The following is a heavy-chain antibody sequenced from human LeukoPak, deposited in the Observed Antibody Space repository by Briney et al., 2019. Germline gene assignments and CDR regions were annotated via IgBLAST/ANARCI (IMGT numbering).Heavy chain of an antibody. Sequence: SVKVSCKASGGTFSSYAISWVRQAPGQGLEWMGGIIPIFGTANYAQKFQGRVTITADESTSTAYMELSSLRSEDTAVYYCARDSGRGGYIGYYYYGMDVWGKGTTVTVSS. CDR1: GGTFSSYA. V-gene: IGHV1-69*13. CDR3: ARDSGRGGYIGYYYYGMDV. J-gene: IGHJ6*04. CDR2: IIPIFGTA. D-gene: IGHD5-24*01.